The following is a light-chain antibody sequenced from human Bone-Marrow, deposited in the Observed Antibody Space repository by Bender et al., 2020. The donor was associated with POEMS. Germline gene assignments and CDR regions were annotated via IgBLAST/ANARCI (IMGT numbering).Light chain of an antibody. CDR1: SSNIGRDR. CDR3: AAWEDSLNGWV. J-gene: IGLJ3*02. V-gene: IGLV1-47*01. Sequence: QSVLTQPPSASGTPGQRVTISCSGSSSNIGRDRVTWYQQVPGTAPKLLIYKNNQRPSGVPDRFSGSKSGTSASLAISGLRSEDEADYYCAAWEDSLNGWVFGGGTKLTVL. CDR2: KNN.